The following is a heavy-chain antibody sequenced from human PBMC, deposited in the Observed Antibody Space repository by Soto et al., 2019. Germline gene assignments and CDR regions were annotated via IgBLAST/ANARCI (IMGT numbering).Heavy chain of an antibody. Sequence: EVQLVESGGGLVKPGGSLRLSCAASGFTFSSYSMNWVRQAPGKGLEWVSSISSSSSYIYYADSVKGRFTISRDNAKNSLYLQMNSLRAEDTAVYYCASDYGGKRRGHYYYGMDVWGQGTTVTVSS. CDR3: ASDYGGKRRGHYYYGMDV. V-gene: IGHV3-21*01. CDR1: GFTFSSYS. CDR2: ISSSSSYI. J-gene: IGHJ6*02. D-gene: IGHD4-17*01.